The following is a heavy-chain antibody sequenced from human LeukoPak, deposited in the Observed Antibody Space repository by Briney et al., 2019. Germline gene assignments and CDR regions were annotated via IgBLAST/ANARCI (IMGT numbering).Heavy chain of an antibody. CDR1: GGSISSSSYY. CDR3: ARAGYYYDSSGYYYEPTVYYYYYYMDV. J-gene: IGHJ6*03. CDR2: IYSSGST. Sequence: SETLSLTCTVSGGSISSSSYYWGWIRQPPGKGLEWIGSIYSSGSTYYNPSLKSRVTISVDTSKNQFSLKLSSVTAADTAVYYCARAGYYYDSSGYYYEPTVYYYYYYMDVWGKGTTVTVSS. V-gene: IGHV4-39*07. D-gene: IGHD3-22*01.